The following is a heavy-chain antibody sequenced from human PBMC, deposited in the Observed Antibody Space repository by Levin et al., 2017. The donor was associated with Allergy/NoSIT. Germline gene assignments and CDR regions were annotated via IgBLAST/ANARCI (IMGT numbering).Heavy chain of an antibody. V-gene: IGHV4-39*07. CDR3: ARDFWSGYSEFDP. CDR1: GGSISSSSYY. Sequence: HSQTLSLTCTVSGGSISSSSYYWGWIRQPPGKGLEWIGSIYYSGITYYNPSLKSRVTISVDTSKNQFSLELNSVTAADTALYYCARDFWSGYSEFDPWGQGTLVTVSS. J-gene: IGHJ5*02. CDR2: IYYSGIT. D-gene: IGHD3-3*01.